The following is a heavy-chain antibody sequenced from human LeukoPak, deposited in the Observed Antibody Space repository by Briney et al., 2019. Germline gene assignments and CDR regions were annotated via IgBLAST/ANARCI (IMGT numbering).Heavy chain of an antibody. CDR2: IYYSGST. D-gene: IGHD4-17*01. V-gene: IGHV4-31*03. Sequence: SSETLSLTCTVSGGSISGGGYYWSWIRQHPGKGLEWIGYIYYSGSTYYNPSLKSRVTISVDTSKNQFSLKLSSVTAADTAVYYCARVPYGDYRFDYWGQGTLVTVSS. J-gene: IGHJ4*02. CDR3: ARVPYGDYRFDY. CDR1: GGSISGGGYY.